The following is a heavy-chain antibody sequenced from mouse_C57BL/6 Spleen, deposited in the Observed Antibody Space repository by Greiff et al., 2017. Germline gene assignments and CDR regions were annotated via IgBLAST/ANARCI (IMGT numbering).Heavy chain of an antibody. V-gene: IGHV1-15*01. CDR2: IDPETGGT. CDR1: GYTFTDYE. CDR3: TRGAVVAPRWYFDV. D-gene: IGHD1-1*01. J-gene: IGHJ1*03. Sequence: QVQLQQSGAELVRPGASVTLSCKASGYTFTDYEMHWVKQTPVHGLEWIGAIDPETGGTAYNQKFKGKAILTADKSSSTAYMELRSLTSEDSAVYYCTRGAVVAPRWYFDVWGTGTTVTVSS.